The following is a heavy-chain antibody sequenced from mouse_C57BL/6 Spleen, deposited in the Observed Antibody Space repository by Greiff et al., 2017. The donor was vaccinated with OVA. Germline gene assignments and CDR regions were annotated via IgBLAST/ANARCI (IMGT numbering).Heavy chain of an antibody. V-gene: IGHV1-61*01. CDR2: IYPSDSET. D-gene: IGHD4-1*02. J-gene: IGHJ3*01. CDR1: GYTFTSYW. Sequence: VQLQQSGAELVRPGSSVKLSCKASGYTFTSYWMDWVKQRPGQGLEWIGNIYPSDSETHYNQKFKDKATLTVDKSSSTAYMQLSSLTSEDSAVYYCASNWDEGWFAYWGQGTLVTVSA. CDR3: ASNWDEGWFAY.